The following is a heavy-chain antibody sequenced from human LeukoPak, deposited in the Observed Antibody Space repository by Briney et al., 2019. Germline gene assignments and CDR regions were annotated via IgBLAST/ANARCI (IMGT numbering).Heavy chain of an antibody. Sequence: PSETLSLTCTVSGGSISSSSYYWGWIRQPPGEGLEWIGSIYYSGSTYYNPSLKSRVTISVDTSKNQFSLKLSSVTAADTAVYYCARPGNPQTSEDYFDYWGQGTLVTVSS. CDR2: IYYSGST. CDR3: ARPGNPQTSEDYFDY. J-gene: IGHJ4*02. CDR1: GGSISSSSYY. V-gene: IGHV4-39*01.